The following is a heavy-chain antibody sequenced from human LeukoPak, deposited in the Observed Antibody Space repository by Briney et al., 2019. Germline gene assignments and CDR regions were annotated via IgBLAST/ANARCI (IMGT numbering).Heavy chain of an antibody. CDR1: GGSISSSNW. Sequence: SGTLSLTCAVSGGSISSSNWWSWVRQPPGKGLEWIGEIYHSGSTSYNPSLKSRVTISVDKSKNQFSLKLSSVTAADTAVYYCARGDHSSGWYPSFDYWGQGTLVTVSS. D-gene: IGHD6-19*01. CDR3: ARGDHSSGWYPSFDY. J-gene: IGHJ4*02. V-gene: IGHV4-4*02. CDR2: IYHSGST.